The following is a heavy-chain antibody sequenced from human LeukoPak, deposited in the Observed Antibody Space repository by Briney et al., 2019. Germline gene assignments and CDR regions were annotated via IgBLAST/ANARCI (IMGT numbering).Heavy chain of an antibody. V-gene: IGHV3-21*01. CDR3: ARERSYCSGATCSLDL. J-gene: IGHJ5*02. D-gene: IGHD2-15*01. CDR1: GFTFSTYA. Sequence: GGSLRLSCAASGFTFSTYAASWVRQAPGKGLEWIASTGLSSSYIGYADSVKGRFTISRDNGENSVYLQMNSLRAEDTAVYFCARERSYCSGATCSLDLWGQGTLVTVSS. CDR2: TGLSSSYI.